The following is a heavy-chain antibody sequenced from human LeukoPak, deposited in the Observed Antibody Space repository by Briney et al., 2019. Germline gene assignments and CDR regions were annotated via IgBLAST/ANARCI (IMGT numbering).Heavy chain of an antibody. CDR1: GFTFSSFG. V-gene: IGHV3-30*02. CDR2: IHNYETTE. Sequence: GGSLRLSCTTSGFTFSSFGMHWVRQTPGKGLEWLTFIHNYETTEYYADSAKGRFTISRDNSKNTVYLQMNSLRIEDTAVYYCATYSSSNGREFQYWGQGTLVTVSS. D-gene: IGHD2-2*01. CDR3: ATYSSSNGREFQY. J-gene: IGHJ1*01.